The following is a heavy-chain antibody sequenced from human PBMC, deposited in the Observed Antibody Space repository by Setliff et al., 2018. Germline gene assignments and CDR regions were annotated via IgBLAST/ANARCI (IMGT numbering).Heavy chain of an antibody. V-gene: IGHV1-69*10. D-gene: IGHD2-21*02. Sequence: ASVKVSCKASGGSFRTSSISWVRQAPGQGLEWMGGIIPILNKPNYAQSFQGRVAITADKSTTTSYMELSGLRSEDTALYFCATDRKFTRFCFGSNCYSGAFEMWGQGTMVTVSS. CDR2: IIPILNKP. CDR1: GGSFRTSS. J-gene: IGHJ3*02. CDR3: ATDRKFTRFCFGSNCYSGAFEM.